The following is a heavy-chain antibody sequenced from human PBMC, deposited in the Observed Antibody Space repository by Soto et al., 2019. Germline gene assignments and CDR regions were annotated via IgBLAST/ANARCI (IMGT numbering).Heavy chain of an antibody. CDR1: GWSFSGYY. V-gene: IGHV4-34*01. D-gene: IGHD2-15*01. J-gene: IGHJ5*02. CDR2: INHSGST. Sequence: SETLSLTCAVYGWSFSGYYWSWIRQPPGKGLEWIGEINHSGSTNYNPSLKSRVTISVDTSKNQFSLKLSSVTAADTAVYYCAFLVVVGSWFDPWGQGTLVTVSS. CDR3: AFLVVVGSWFDP.